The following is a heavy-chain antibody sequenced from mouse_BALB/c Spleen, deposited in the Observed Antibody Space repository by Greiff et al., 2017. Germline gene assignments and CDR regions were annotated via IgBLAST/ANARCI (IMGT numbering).Heavy chain of an antibody. CDR1: GFAFSSYD. Sequence: EVKLVESGGDLVKPGGSLKLSCAASGFAFSSYDMSWVRQTPEKRLEWVAYISSGGGSTYYPDTVKGRFTISRDNAKNTLYLQMSSLKSEDTAMYYCARHGRYPFDYWGQGTTLTVSS. D-gene: IGHD1-1*01. J-gene: IGHJ2*01. V-gene: IGHV5-12-1*01. CDR3: ARHGRYPFDY. CDR2: ISSGGGST.